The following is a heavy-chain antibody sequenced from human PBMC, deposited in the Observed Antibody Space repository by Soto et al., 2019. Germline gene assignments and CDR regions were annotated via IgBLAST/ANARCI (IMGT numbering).Heavy chain of an antibody. D-gene: IGHD6-19*01. CDR2: IYYSGST. CDR3: AKDQSPYQWLVIDY. J-gene: IGHJ4*02. V-gene: IGHV4-59*12. CDR1: GGSISSYY. Sequence: PSETLSLTCTVSGGSISSYYWSWIRQPPGKGLEWIGYIYYSGSTNYNPSLKSRVTISVDTSKNQFSLKLSSVTAADTAVYYCAKDQSPYQWLVIDYWGQGTLVTVS.